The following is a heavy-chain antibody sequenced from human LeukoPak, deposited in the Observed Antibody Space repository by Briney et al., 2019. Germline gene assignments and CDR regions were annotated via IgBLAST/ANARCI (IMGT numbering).Heavy chain of an antibody. CDR2: ISAYNGNT. J-gene: IGHJ4*02. Sequence: ASAKVSCKASGYTFTSYGISWVRQAPGQGLEWMGWISAYNGNTNYAQKLQGRVTMTTDTSTSTAYMELRSLRSDDTAVYYCARVGGMGAAGTHFDYWGQGTLVTVSS. D-gene: IGHD6-13*01. CDR1: GYTFTSYG. CDR3: ARVGGMGAAGTHFDY. V-gene: IGHV1-18*01.